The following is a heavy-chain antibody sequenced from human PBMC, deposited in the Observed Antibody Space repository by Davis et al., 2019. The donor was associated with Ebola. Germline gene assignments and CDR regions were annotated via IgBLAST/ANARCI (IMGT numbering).Heavy chain of an antibody. CDR1: GYIFSTYW. J-gene: IGHJ4*02. CDR3: ARYSGGSHDF. V-gene: IGHV5-51*01. Sequence: GESLKISCEASGYIFSTYWIGWVRQMPGKGLEWMGIIYPGDSDTRYSPSFQGQVTISADNSLATAYLQWNSLKASDTAIYYCARYSGGSHDFWGQGTQVTVSS. D-gene: IGHD4-11*01. CDR2: IYPGDSDT.